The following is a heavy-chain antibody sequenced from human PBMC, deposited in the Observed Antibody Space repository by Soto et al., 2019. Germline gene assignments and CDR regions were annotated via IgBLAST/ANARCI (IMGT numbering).Heavy chain of an antibody. D-gene: IGHD2-8*01. J-gene: IGHJ6*02. Sequence: QVPLVESGGGVVQPGESLRLSCAASEFTFSSYAMHWVRQAPGKGLEWVAVVSNDGSNKYYADSVKGRFTISRDNSKNTLNLQINSLRAEDTAVYYCAKDQSTNSRSYHALDVWGQGTTVTVSS. V-gene: IGHV3-30*18. CDR3: AKDQSTNSRSYHALDV. CDR2: VSNDGSNK. CDR1: EFTFSSYA.